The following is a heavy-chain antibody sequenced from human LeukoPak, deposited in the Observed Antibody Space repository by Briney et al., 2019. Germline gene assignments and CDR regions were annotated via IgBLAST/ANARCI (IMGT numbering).Heavy chain of an antibody. D-gene: IGHD2-15*01. CDR2: ISPYNSRR. J-gene: IGHJ6*03. CDR1: GHSSNTFG. Sequence: ASVKVSCKASGHSSNTFGITWVRQAPGQGLEWIGWISPYNSRRKYEDKFQGRVTMTTDTTTTTSYMELRSLRSDDTAVYFCANVAKGRYFFYYMDVWGKGTTVTVS. V-gene: IGHV1-18*01. CDR3: ANVAKGRYFFYYMDV.